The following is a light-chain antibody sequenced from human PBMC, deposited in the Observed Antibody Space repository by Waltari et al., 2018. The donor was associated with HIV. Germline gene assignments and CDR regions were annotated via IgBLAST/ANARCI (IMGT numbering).Light chain of an antibody. CDR1: ALSMQS. CDR2: KDS. Sequence: SYELTQPPSLSVSPGQTARITCSGDALSMQSSYWYQQKPGQAPVLVIYKDSERSSGIPERFSGSSSGTTVTLTISGAQAEDEAAYFCQSTDRSGSYIIFGGGTKLTVL. V-gene: IGLV3-25*03. CDR3: QSTDRSGSYII. J-gene: IGLJ2*01.